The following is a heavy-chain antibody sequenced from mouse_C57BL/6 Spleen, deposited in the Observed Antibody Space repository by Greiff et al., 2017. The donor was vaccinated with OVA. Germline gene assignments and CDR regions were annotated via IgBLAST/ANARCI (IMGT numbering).Heavy chain of an antibody. CDR2: IYPSDSET. J-gene: IGHJ2*01. CDR1: GYTFTSYW. V-gene: IGHV1-61*01. CDR3: ARKGIYYGNYVFDY. D-gene: IGHD2-1*01. Sequence: QVHVKQPGAELVRPGSSVKLSCKASGYTFTSYWMDWVKQRPGQGLEWIGNIYPSDSETHYNQKFKDKATLTVDKSSSTAYMQLSSLTSEDSAVYYCARKGIYYGNYVFDYWGQGTTLTVSS.